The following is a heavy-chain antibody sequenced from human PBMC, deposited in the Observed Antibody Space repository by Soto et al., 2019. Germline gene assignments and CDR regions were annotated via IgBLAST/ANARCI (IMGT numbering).Heavy chain of an antibody. V-gene: IGHV4-31*03. J-gene: IGHJ4*02. Sequence: SETLSLTCTVSGGSIRSGGYYWTWIRQHPGKGLEWIGYINYIGSTYYNPSLKRRVSISVDTSKNQFSLNLSSVTAADTAVYYCARCYYDSSGYNYYFDNWGQGALVTVSS. CDR2: INYIGST. CDR1: GGSIRSGGYY. D-gene: IGHD3-22*01. CDR3: ARCYYDSSGYNYYFDN.